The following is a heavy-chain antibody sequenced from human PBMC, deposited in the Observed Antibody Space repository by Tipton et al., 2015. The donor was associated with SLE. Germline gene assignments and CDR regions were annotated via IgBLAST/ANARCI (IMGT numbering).Heavy chain of an antibody. CDR1: GGSISTSDYY. CDR2: IYFSGRT. CDR3: AIGQQPFDY. V-gene: IGHV4-39*07. D-gene: IGHD6-13*01. Sequence: TLSLTCTVSGGSISTSDYYWGWIRQPPGKGLEWIGSIYFSGRTYYNPSLKSRVTVSVDTSKNQFSLRLTSVTAADTAVYYCAIGQQPFDYWGQGTLVTVSS. J-gene: IGHJ4*02.